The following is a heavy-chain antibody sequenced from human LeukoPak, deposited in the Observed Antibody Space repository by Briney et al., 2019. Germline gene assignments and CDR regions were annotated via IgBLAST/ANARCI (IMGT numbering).Heavy chain of an antibody. J-gene: IGHJ3*02. V-gene: IGHV4-59*01. CDR3: ARAYYYGSGTFDI. D-gene: IGHD3-10*01. Sequence: SETLSLTCTVSGGSISPYYWSWIRQPPGKGLEWIGYIYYTGSTYYNPSLKSRVTISIDTSKNQFSLKLTSVTAADTAVYYCARAYYYGSGTFDIWGQGTLVTVSS. CDR1: GGSISPYY. CDR2: IYYTGST.